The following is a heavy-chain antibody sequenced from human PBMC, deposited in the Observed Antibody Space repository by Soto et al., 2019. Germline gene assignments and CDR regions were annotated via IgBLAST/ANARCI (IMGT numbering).Heavy chain of an antibody. CDR1: GYTFTSYG. J-gene: IGHJ6*02. Sequence: ASVKVSGKASGYTFTSYGISWVRQAPGQGLEWMGWISAYNGNTNYAQKLQGRVTMTTDTSTSTAYMELRSLRSDDTAVYYCARGPGRMNYDFWSGYYSLYYYYGMDVWGQGTTVTVSS. CDR2: ISAYNGNT. V-gene: IGHV1-18*01. CDR3: ARGPGRMNYDFWSGYYSLYYYYGMDV. D-gene: IGHD3-3*01.